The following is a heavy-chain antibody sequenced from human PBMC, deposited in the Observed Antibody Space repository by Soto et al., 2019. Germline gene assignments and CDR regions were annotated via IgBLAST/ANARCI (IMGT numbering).Heavy chain of an antibody. J-gene: IGHJ4*02. V-gene: IGHV3-30-3*01. Sequence: QVQLVESGGGVVQPGRSLRLSCAASGFTFSSYAMHWVRQAPGKGLEWVAVISYDGSNKYYADSVKGRFTISRDNSKNTLYLQMNSLSAEDTAVYYCAREYSSGWYRYFDYWGQGTLVTVSS. D-gene: IGHD6-19*01. CDR2: ISYDGSNK. CDR1: GFTFSSYA. CDR3: AREYSSGWYRYFDY.